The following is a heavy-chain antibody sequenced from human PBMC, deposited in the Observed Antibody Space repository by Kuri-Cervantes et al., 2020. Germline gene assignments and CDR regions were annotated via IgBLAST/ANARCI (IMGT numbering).Heavy chain of an antibody. CDR1: GGSFSGYY. CDR2: INHSGST. Sequence: GSLRLSCAVYGGSFSGYYWSWIRRPPGKGLEWIGEINHSGSTNYNPSLKSRVTISVDTSKNQFSLKLSSVTAADTAVYYCARVEPIFCSSTSCYVRDWGQGTLVTVSS. D-gene: IGHD2-2*01. J-gene: IGHJ4*02. CDR3: ARVEPIFCSSTSCYVRD. V-gene: IGHV4-34*01.